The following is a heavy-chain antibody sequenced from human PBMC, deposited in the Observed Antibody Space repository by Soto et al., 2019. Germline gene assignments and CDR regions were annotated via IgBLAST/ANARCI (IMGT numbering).Heavy chain of an antibody. D-gene: IGHD2-15*01. V-gene: IGHV3-23*01. CDR1: GFTFSSYA. CDR2: ISGSGGST. Sequence: EVQLLESGGGLVQPGGSLRLSCAASGFTFSSYAMSWVRQAPGTGLEWVSAISGSGGSTYYADSVKGRFTISRDNSKNTLYLQMNSRRAEDTAVYYCAKGAAQERYCSGGSCYSGGGSYYMDVWGKGTTVTVSS. J-gene: IGHJ6*03. CDR3: AKGAAQERYCSGGSCYSGGGSYYMDV.